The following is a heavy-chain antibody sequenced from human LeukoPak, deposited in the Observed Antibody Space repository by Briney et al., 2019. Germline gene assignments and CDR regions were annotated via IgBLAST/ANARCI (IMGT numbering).Heavy chain of an antibody. CDR3: ARVWYYDSSGVHNAFDI. CDR1: GFTFSSYW. D-gene: IGHD3-22*01. Sequence: PGGSLRLSCAASGFTFSSYWMSWVRQAPGKGLEWVANIKQDGSEKYYVDSVKGRFTISRDNAKNSLYLQMNNLRAEDTAVYYCARVWYYDSSGVHNAFDIWGQGTMVTVSS. CDR2: IKQDGSEK. V-gene: IGHV3-7*01. J-gene: IGHJ3*02.